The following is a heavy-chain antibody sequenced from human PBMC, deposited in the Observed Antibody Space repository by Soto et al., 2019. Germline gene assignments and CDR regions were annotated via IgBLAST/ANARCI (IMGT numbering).Heavy chain of an antibody. CDR2: ISSSSSYI. D-gene: IGHD2-15*01. V-gene: IGHV3-21*01. CDR3: ARDQGRRYCSGGSCYLGYYYMDV. CDR1: GFTFSSYS. Sequence: GGSLRLSCAASGFTFSSYSMNWVRQAPGKGLEWVSSISSSSSYIYYADSVKGRFTISRDNAKNSLYLQMNSLRAEDTAVYYCARDQGRRYCSGGSCYLGYYYMDVWGKGTTVTVSS. J-gene: IGHJ6*03.